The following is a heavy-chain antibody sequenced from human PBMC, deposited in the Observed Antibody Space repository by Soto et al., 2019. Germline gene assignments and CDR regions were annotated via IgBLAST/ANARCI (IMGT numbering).Heavy chain of an antibody. CDR1: GFTFSSYW. V-gene: IGHV3-7*01. CDR2: IKQDGSEK. J-gene: IGHJ5*02. CDR3: AREGGSTIFGVVITANCFDL. Sequence: GGSLRLSCAASGFTFSSYWMSWVRQAPGKGLEWVANIKQDGSEKYYVDSVKGRFTISRDNAKNSLYLQMNSLRAEDTAVYYCAREGGSTIFGVVITANCFDLWGQGILVTVSS. D-gene: IGHD3-3*01.